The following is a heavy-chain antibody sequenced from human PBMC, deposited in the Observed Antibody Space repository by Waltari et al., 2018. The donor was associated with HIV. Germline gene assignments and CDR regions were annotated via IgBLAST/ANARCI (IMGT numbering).Heavy chain of an antibody. V-gene: IGHV3-30-3*01. D-gene: IGHD1-26*01. J-gene: IGHJ4*02. Sequence: QVPLVAFGVGVFQPGLSMRLYCPAPVFTFSGYAMHWVRQATGKGLEWVAVISYDGSNKYYADSVKGRFTISRDNSKNTLYLQMNSLRAEDTAVYYCARGVGGSYFDYWGQGTLVTVST. CDR3: ARGVGGSYFDY. CDR1: VFTFSGYA. CDR2: ISYDGSNK.